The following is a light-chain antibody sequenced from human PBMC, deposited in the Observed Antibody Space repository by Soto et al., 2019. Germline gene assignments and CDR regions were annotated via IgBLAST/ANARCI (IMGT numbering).Light chain of an antibody. CDR2: TTS. V-gene: IGKV1-39*01. J-gene: IGKJ1*01. Sequence: DIQMTQSASSLSASVGDRVTIPCRASQSVSSYVNWYQHKPGKAPKILIFTTSWLESGGPSRFSGSGSGTDFTLTISSLHPEDFATYYCQQTSIIPWTFGQGTTVEF. CDR1: QSVSSY. CDR3: QQTSIIPWT.